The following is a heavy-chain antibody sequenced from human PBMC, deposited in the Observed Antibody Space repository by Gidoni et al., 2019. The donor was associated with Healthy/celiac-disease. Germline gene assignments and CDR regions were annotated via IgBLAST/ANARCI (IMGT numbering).Heavy chain of an antibody. CDR2: IYTSGST. V-gene: IGHV4-61*02. CDR1: GGSISSGSYY. J-gene: IGHJ4*02. CDR3: ARVSAAGTLVDY. Sequence: QVQLQESGPGLVKPSQTLSLTCTVPGGSISSGSYYWSWIRQPAGKGLEWIGRIYTSGSTNYNPSLKSRVTISVDTSKNQFSLKLSSVTAADTAVYYCARVSAAGTLVDYWGQGTLVTVSS. D-gene: IGHD6-13*01.